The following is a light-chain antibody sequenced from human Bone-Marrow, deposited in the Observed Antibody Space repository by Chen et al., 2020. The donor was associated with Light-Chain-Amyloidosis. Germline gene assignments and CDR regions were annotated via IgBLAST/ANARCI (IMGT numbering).Light chain of an antibody. CDR1: QDISHY. CDR2: DAS. CDR3: QQYNNLPLT. V-gene: IGKV1-33*01. Sequence: DIQMTQSPSSLSLSIRDRVTITCQASQDISHYLNWYQQKPGKAPKLLIYDASNLETGVPSRFSGSGFGTDFTFTISSLLPEAIATYYCQQYNNLPLTFGGGTKVEIK. J-gene: IGKJ4*01.